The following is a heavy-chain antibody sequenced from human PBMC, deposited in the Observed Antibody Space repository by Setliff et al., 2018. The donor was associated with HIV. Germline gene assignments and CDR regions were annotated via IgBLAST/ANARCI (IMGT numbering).Heavy chain of an antibody. V-gene: IGHV4-4*07. CDR2: IHTSDTT. CDR1: GVSTSIHY. Sequence: SETLSLTCTVSGVSTSIHYWVWIRQPAGRGLEWIWRIHTSDTTRYNPSLQSRVAMSVDTSKNQFSLKLTSVSAADTAVYYCARGVAAAGMLMDVWGKGTTVTVSS. CDR3: ARGVAAAGMLMDV. J-gene: IGHJ6*03. D-gene: IGHD6-13*01.